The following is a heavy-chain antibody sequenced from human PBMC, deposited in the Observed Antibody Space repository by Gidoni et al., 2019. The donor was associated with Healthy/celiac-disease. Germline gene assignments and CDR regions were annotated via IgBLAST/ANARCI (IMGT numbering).Heavy chain of an antibody. J-gene: IGHJ4*02. D-gene: IGHD6-13*01. CDR1: GLTFSSYS. Sequence: EVQLVESGGGLGKPGGSLRLSCAASGLTFSSYSMNWVRPAPGKGLEWVSSISSSSSYIYYAASVKGRFTISRDNAKNSLYLQMNSLRAEDTAVYYCARDRRSTSSWFYWGQGTLVTVSS. CDR3: ARDRRSTSSWFY. V-gene: IGHV3-21*01. CDR2: ISSSSSYI.